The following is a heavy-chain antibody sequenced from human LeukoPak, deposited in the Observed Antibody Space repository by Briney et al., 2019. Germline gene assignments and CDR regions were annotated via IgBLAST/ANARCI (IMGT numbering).Heavy chain of an antibody. J-gene: IGHJ4*02. CDR2: TYYRSKWYN. D-gene: IGHD6-25*01. CDR3: ARGGHFDY. V-gene: IGHV6-1*01. CDR1: GYSVSNNSAA. Sequence: SQTVSLTCAISGYSVSNNSAAWNWMRQSPSRGLVGRGRTYYRSKWYNDYAVSVKSRKTIDPDTSKNQFSLQLNSVTPEDTAVYYCARGGHFDYWGQGTLVTVSS.